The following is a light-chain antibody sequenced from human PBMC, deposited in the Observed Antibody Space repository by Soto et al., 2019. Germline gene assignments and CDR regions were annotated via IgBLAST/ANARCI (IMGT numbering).Light chain of an antibody. Sequence: EIVLTHSPATLSLSPGERATLSCRASQSVSSYLAWYQQKPGQAPRLLIYDASNRATGIPARFSGSGSGTDFTLTIRSLEPEDFAVYYCQQRRGTFGQGTKLEIK. V-gene: IGKV3-11*01. CDR2: DAS. CDR1: QSVSSY. J-gene: IGKJ2*01. CDR3: QQRRGT.